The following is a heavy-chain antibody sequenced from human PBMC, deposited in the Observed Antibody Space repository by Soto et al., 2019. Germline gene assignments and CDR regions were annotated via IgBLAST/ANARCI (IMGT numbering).Heavy chain of an antibody. V-gene: IGHV4-39*01. J-gene: IGHJ4*02. D-gene: IGHD3-10*01. CDR3: ASILYGAGTNIPDY. CDR2: IHYSGST. Sequence: QLQLQESGPGLVKPSETLSLTCSVSGGSISSSSYYWGWIRQPPGKGLEWIGGIHYSGSTNYKSDLKAGEAISVHTTRNKSTLKLRSVTAAHTALTYCASILYGAGTNIPDYWGQGTLVTVSA. CDR1: GGSISSSSYY.